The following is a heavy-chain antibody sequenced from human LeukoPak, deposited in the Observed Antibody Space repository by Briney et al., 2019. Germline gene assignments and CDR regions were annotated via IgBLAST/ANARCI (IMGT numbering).Heavy chain of an antibody. D-gene: IGHD3-10*01. Sequence: SGTLSLTCAVSGVSISSGHWWSWVRQPPGKGLEWIGEINHSGSTNYNPSLKSRVTISVDTSKNQFSLKLSSVTAADTAVYYCARVGRSTPPDYWGQGTLVTVSS. CDR2: INHSGST. V-gene: IGHV4-4*02. J-gene: IGHJ4*02. CDR3: ARVGRSTPPDY. CDR1: GVSISSGHW.